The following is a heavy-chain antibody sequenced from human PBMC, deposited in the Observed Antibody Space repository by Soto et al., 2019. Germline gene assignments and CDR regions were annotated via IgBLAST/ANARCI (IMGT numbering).Heavy chain of an antibody. CDR3: ARDRGGGNTNYFDY. Sequence: ASVKVSCKASGGTFSSYAISWVRQAPGQGLEWMGRINPSGGSTNYAQKFQGRVTMTRDTSTSTVYMELSSLRSEDTAVYYCARDRGGGNTNYFDYWGQGTLVTVSS. CDR1: GGTFSSYA. V-gene: IGHV1-46*01. D-gene: IGHD2-15*01. CDR2: INPSGGST. J-gene: IGHJ4*02.